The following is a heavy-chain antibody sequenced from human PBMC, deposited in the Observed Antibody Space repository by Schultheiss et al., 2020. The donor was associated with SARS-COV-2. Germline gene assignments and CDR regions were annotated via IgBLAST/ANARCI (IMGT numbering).Heavy chain of an antibody. CDR1: GGTFSSYA. CDR3: ARDSDYGDYVIDY. Sequence: SVKVSCKASGGTFSSYAISWVRQAPGQGLEWMGGIIPIFGTANYAQKFQGRVTITADESTSTAYMELSSLRSEDTAVYYCARDSDYGDYVIDYWGQGTLVTVPS. V-gene: IGHV1-69*13. J-gene: IGHJ4*02. CDR2: IIPIFGTA. D-gene: IGHD4-17*01.